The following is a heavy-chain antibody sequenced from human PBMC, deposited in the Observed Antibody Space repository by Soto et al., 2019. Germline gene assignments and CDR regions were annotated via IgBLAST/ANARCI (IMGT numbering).Heavy chain of an antibody. CDR3: ANWGKSGSDH. D-gene: IGHD3-16*01. Sequence: GGSLRLSCAASGFSFRIYAISGVRQAPGKGLRGVACISGRAGTISYVDAMGGRFTISRDNSQNRLYLQINGLRAEDTARYCCANWGKSGSDHWGQGTLVTVS. J-gene: IGHJ4*02. CDR2: ISGRAGTI. CDR1: GFSFRIYA. V-gene: IGHV3-23*01.